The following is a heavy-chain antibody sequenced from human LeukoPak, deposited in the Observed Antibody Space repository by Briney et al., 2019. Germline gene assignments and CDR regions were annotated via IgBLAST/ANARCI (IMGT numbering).Heavy chain of an antibody. Sequence: SETPSLTCTVSGGSISSYYWSWIRQPPGKGLEWIGYIYYSGSTNYNPSLKSRVTISVDTSKNQFSLKLSSVTAADTAVYYCARESYYDSSGHLPPFDIWGQGTMVTVSS. CDR3: ARESYYDSSGHLPPFDI. CDR1: GGSISSYY. D-gene: IGHD3-22*01. J-gene: IGHJ3*02. CDR2: IYYSGST. V-gene: IGHV4-59*01.